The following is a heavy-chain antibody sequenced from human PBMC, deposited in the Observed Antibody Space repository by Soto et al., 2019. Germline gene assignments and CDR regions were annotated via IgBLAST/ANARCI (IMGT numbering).Heavy chain of an antibody. V-gene: IGHV1-69*01. CDR1: GVTFSSYA. CDR3: ARKRRDGYNFGGMDV. J-gene: IGHJ6*02. CDR2: IIPIFGTA. D-gene: IGHD5-12*01. Sequence: QVQLVQSGAEVKKPGSSVKVSCKASGVTFSSYAISWVRQAPGQGLEWMGGIIPIFGTANYAQKFQGRVTITADESTSTAYMELSSLRSEDTAVYYCARKRRDGYNFGGMDVWGQGTKVTVSS.